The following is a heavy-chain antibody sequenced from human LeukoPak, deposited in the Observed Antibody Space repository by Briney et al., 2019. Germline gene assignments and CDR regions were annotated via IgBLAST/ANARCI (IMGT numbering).Heavy chain of an antibody. J-gene: IGHJ4*02. CDR3: ARGKGRYFDWPSDY. CDR2: ISAYNGNT. D-gene: IGHD3-9*01. V-gene: IGHV1-18*01. CDR1: GYTFTSYG. Sequence: GASVKVSCMASGYTFTSYGISWVRQAPGQGLEWMGWISAYNGNTNYAQKFQGRVTMTRDTSISTAYMELSRLRSDDTAVYYCARGKGRYFDWPSDYWGQGTLVTVSS.